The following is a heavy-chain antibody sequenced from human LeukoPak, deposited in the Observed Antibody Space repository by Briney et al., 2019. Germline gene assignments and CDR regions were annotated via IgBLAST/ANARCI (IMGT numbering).Heavy chain of an antibody. D-gene: IGHD5-18*01. J-gene: IGHJ4*02. CDR1: GYTFTGYY. CDR3: ARRYSYGHRFDY. Sequence: ASVKLSCNASGYTFTGYYIHWVRQAPGQGLEWMGWISAYNGNTNYAQKLQGRGTMTTDTSTSTAYMELRSLRSDDTAVYYCARRYSYGHRFDYWRQGPLLSVSS. CDR2: ISAYNGNT. V-gene: IGHV1-18*04.